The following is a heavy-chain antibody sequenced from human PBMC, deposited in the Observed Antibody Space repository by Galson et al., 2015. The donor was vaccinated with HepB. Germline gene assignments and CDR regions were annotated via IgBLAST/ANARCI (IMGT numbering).Heavy chain of an antibody. Sequence: ETLSLTCAVYGESFSAYYWSWIRQPPGKGLEWIGEINHSGSTNYNPSLKSRVTISLDTSKNQFSLKLSSVTAADTAVYYCSSSGGVTTFYGMDVWGQGTTVTVS. J-gene: IGHJ6*02. D-gene: IGHD1-26*01. V-gene: IGHV4-34*01. CDR2: INHSGST. CDR3: SSSGGVTTFYGMDV. CDR1: GESFSAYY.